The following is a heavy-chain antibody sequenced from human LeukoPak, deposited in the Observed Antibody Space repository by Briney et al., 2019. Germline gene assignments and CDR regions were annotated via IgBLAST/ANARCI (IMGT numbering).Heavy chain of an antibody. Sequence: GGSLRLSCAASGFTFSSYAMHWVRQAPGKGLEWVAVILYDGSNKYYADSVKGRFTISRDNSKNTLYLQMNSLRAEDTAVYYCARDRPIVVVPAAILDYYYGMDVWGQGTTVTVSS. CDR3: ARDRPIVVVPAAILDYYYGMDV. D-gene: IGHD2-2*02. CDR1: GFTFSSYA. CDR2: ILYDGSNK. J-gene: IGHJ6*02. V-gene: IGHV3-30-3*01.